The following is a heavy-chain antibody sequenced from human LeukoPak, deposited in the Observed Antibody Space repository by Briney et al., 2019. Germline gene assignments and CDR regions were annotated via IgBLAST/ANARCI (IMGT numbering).Heavy chain of an antibody. CDR1: GDSINSYY. V-gene: IGHV4-4*07. D-gene: IGHD3-10*01. CDR3: ARVFDSGSQAYFYYMDV. Sequence: SETLSLTCTVSGDSINSYYWSWIRQPAGKGLEWIGRIYTSGSTNYNPSLKSRVTMSVDTSKNQFSLKLSSVTAADTAVYYCARVFDSGSQAYFYYMDVWGKGTTVTISS. J-gene: IGHJ6*03. CDR2: IYTSGST.